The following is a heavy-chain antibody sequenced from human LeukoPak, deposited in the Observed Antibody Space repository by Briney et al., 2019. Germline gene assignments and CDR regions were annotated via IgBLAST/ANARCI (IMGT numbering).Heavy chain of an antibody. J-gene: IGHJ4*02. CDR3: AREDNLGSGSSPNDY. Sequence: ASVKVSCKASGYTFTGYYMNWVRQAPGQGLEWMGRINPKSGGTNYAQKFQGRVTMTGDTSISTAHMELSRLGSDDTAVYYCAREDNLGSGSSPNDYWGQGTLVTVSS. CDR2: INPKSGGT. D-gene: IGHD6-19*01. V-gene: IGHV1-2*06. CDR1: GYTFTGYY.